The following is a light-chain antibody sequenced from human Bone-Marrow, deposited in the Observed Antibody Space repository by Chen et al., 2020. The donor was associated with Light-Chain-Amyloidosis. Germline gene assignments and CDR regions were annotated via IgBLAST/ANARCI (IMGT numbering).Light chain of an antibody. CDR2: DDS. CDR3: QVWDRSSDRPV. CDR1: NIGSTS. J-gene: IGLJ3*02. V-gene: IGLV3-21*02. Sequence: SYLLTQPSSVSVAPGQTPTIACGGNNIGSTSEHWYQQTPGQAPLLVVYDDSDRPSGIPERLSGATSGNTATLTISRVEAGDEADYYCQVWDRSSDRPVFGGGTKLTVL.